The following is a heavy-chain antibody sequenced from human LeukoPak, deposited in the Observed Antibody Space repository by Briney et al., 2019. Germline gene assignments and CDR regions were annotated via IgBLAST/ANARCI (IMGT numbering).Heavy chain of an antibody. J-gene: IGHJ6*02. CDR2: IMIGGDGK. Sequence: PGGSLRLSCAGSGFTFNNYAMSWVRRAPRKGLEWVSTIMIGGDGKHYADSVKGRFTISRENAKNSLYLQMNSLRAGDTAVYYCARGGYGMDVWGQGTTVTVSS. CDR3: ARGGYGMDV. V-gene: IGHV3-23*01. CDR1: GFTFNNYA.